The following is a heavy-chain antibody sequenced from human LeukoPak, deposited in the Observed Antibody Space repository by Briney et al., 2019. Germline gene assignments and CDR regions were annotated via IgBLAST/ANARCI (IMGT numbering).Heavy chain of an antibody. CDR3: ASGGVVFEELLLDY. V-gene: IGHV4-39*01. Sequence: PSETLSLTCTVSGGSISSSSCYWGWIRQPPGKGLEWIGSIYYSGSTYYNPSLKSRVTISVDTSKNQFSLKLSSVTAADTAVYYCASGGVVFEELLLDYWGQGTLVTVSS. CDR1: GGSISSSSCY. D-gene: IGHD1-26*01. CDR2: IYYSGST. J-gene: IGHJ4*02.